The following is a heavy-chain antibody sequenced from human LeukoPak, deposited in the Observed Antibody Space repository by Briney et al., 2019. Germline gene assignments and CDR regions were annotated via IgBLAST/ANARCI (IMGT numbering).Heavy chain of an antibody. CDR1: GGSFSGYY. Sequence: SETLSLTCAVYGGSFSGYYWNWIRQSPGKGLEWIGEVNHSGITNYNPSLESRVTISIDTSKNQFSLRLSSVTAADTAVYYCARDADQLPFDYWGQGTLVTVSS. J-gene: IGHJ4*02. V-gene: IGHV4-34*01. CDR2: VNHSGIT. D-gene: IGHD1-1*01. CDR3: ARDADQLPFDY.